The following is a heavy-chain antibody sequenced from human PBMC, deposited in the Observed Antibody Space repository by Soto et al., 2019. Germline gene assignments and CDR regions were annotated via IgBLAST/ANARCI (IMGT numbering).Heavy chain of an antibody. J-gene: IGHJ4*02. CDR2: IYPGDSET. CDR1: GYNFTTFW. Sequence: GESLKISCKGSGYNFTTFWIGWVRQMPGKGLEWMGIIYPGDSETKYSPDFEGQVTISADRSTNTAYLQWRSLRASDTAMYYCARLGFPGAIYFDSWGLGTLVTV. V-gene: IGHV5-51*01. CDR3: ARLGFPGAIYFDS.